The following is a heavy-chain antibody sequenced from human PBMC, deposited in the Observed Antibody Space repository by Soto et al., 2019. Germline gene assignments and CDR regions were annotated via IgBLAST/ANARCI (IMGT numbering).Heavy chain of an antibody. Sequence: QLQLQESGPGLVRPSETLSLTCTVSGGSIKGTGYFWAWIRQSPGKGLEWIASLYDNENDRNYYNPSLKSRVTISADTSKNQLSLRLTLVTAADTAVHFCARHGTFWGDTPRWVDPWGQGTLVTVSS. V-gene: IGHV4-39*01. CDR3: ARHGTFWGDTPRWVDP. CDR2: LYDNENDRN. CDR1: GGSIKGTGYF. J-gene: IGHJ5*02. D-gene: IGHD2-21*01.